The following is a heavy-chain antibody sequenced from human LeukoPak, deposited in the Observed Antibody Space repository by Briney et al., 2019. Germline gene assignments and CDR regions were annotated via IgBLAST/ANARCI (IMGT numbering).Heavy chain of an antibody. CDR1: GFTFSDYY. CDR3: ARGEAAAGTFNVDYFDY. J-gene: IGHJ4*02. CDR2: ISSSSSYT. Sequence: GGSLRLSCAASGFTFSDYYMSSIRQAPGKGLEWVLYISSSSSYTNYADYVKGRFTISRDNAKNSLYLQMNSLRAEDTAVYYCARGEAAAGTFNVDYFDYWGQGTLVTVSS. D-gene: IGHD6-13*01. V-gene: IGHV3-11*06.